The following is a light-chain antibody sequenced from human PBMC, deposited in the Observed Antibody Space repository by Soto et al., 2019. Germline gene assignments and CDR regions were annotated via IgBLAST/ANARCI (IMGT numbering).Light chain of an antibody. CDR2: SAS. CDR3: QQLNSYPQT. Sequence: IQMTQSPSSRSASVGDRVTITCRASQGISSYLAWYQQKPGKAPKLLVYSASTLQSGVPSRFSGSGSGPDFTLTISSLQPEDSATYFCQQLNSYPQTFGQGTRLEI. V-gene: IGKV1-9*01. CDR1: QGISSY. J-gene: IGKJ5*01.